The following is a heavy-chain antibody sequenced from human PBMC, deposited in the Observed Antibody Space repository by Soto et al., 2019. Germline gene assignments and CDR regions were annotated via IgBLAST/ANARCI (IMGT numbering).Heavy chain of an antibody. CDR1: GFTFSDYA. D-gene: IGHD6-19*01. V-gene: IGHV3-30*18. CDR2: VSHDGRNT. J-gene: IGHJ4*02. CDR3: AKGGRQWLVTSDFNY. Sequence: VQLVESGGGVVQPGRSLRLSCAASGFTFSDYAMHWVRQAPGKGLEWVAVVSHDGRNTHYADSVKGRLTISKDSSKNTVSLEMTSLRAEDTAVYYCAKGGRQWLVTSDFNYWGQGALVTVSS.